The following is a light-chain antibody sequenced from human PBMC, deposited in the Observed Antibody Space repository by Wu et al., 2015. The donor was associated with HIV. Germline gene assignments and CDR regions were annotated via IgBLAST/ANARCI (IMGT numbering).Light chain of an antibody. CDR1: QSVSSN. Sequence: EIVMTQSPATLSVSAGERVTLSCRASQSVSSNLAWYQQKPGQAPRLLIYGASTRATDIPDRFSGSGSETEFSLTISSLQSEDFAVYYCQQYNNWPPWTFGQGTKVEIK. V-gene: IGKV3-15*01. CDR2: GAS. J-gene: IGKJ1*01. CDR3: QQYNNWPPWT.